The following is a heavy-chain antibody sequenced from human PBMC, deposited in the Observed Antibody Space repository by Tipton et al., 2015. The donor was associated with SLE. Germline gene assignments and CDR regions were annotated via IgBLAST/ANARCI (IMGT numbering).Heavy chain of an antibody. CDR1: GFTFSSYG. D-gene: IGHD1-26*01. CDR3: AKDGGSYHYYGMDV. J-gene: IGHJ6*02. CDR2: IWYDGSNK. Sequence: SLRLSCAASGFTFSSYGMHWVRQVPGKGLEWVAVIWYDGSNKYYADSVKGRFTISRDNSKNTLYLQMNSLRAEDTVVYYCAKDGGSYHYYGMDVWGQGTTVAVSS. V-gene: IGHV3-30*18.